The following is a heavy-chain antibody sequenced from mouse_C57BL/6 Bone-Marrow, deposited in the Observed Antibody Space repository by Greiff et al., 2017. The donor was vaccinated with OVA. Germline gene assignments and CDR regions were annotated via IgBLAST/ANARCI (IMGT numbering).Heavy chain of an antibody. J-gene: IGHJ2*01. D-gene: IGHD3-2*01. CDR2: ISDGGSYT. CDR3: ARDRGGQLVIDY. Sequence: EVKVVESGGGLVKPGGSLKLSCAASGFTFSSYAMSWVRQTPEKRLEWVATISDGGSYTDYPDNVQGRFTISRDNAKNNLYLQMSHLKSEDTAMYYCARDRGGQLVIDYWGQGTTLTVSS. V-gene: IGHV5-4*01. CDR1: GFTFSSYA.